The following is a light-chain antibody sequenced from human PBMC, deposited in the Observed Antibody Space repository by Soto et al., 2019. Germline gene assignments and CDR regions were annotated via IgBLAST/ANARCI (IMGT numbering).Light chain of an antibody. V-gene: IGLV2-14*03. CDR2: DVT. Sequence: QSVLTQPASLSGSPGQSINISCTGTSSDIGGYNYVSWYQQHPGKAPKLIIHDVTNRPSGVSDRFFGSKSGNTASLTISGLQAEDEADYYCSSYRASSTTHYVFGTGTKLTVL. CDR1: SSDIGGYNY. J-gene: IGLJ1*01. CDR3: SSYRASSTTHYV.